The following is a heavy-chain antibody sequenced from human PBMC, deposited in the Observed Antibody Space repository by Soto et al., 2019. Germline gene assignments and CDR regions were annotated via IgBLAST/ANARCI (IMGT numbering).Heavy chain of an antibody. J-gene: IGHJ2*01. CDR1: GFTFSSYA. CDR2: ISGSGDST. CDR3: ARRNSGWYFDL. D-gene: IGHD4-4*01. V-gene: IGHV3-23*01. Sequence: EVQLLESGGGLVQPVGSLRLSCAASGFTFSSYAMNWVRQAPGKGLEWVSVISGSGDSTYYADSVKGRFTISRDNSKNTLYLQMNSLRAEDTAVYYCARRNSGWYFDLWGRGTLVTVSS.